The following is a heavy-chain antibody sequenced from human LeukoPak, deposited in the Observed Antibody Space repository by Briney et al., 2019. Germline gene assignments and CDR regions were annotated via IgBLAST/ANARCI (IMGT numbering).Heavy chain of an antibody. J-gene: IGHJ4*02. D-gene: IGHD3-10*01. CDR3: ARTPYLYFGSGSFQFDY. Sequence: AGGSLRLSCTASGFTFNDYWMTWVRQTPGRGLEWLANINEDGSAKNYVDSVKGRFTISRDNSKNTLYLRLNSLRAEDTAVYFCARTPYLYFGSGSFQFDYWGQGTLVTVSS. CDR2: INEDGSAK. V-gene: IGHV3-7*03. CDR1: GFTFNDYW.